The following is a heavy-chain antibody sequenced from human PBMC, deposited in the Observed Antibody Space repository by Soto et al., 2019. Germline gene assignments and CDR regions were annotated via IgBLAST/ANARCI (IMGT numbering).Heavy chain of an antibody. J-gene: IGHJ4*02. D-gene: IGHD2-2*01. CDR3: ARTPYCSSTSCKTLLDY. CDR2: IYHSGST. CDR1: GYSISSGYY. V-gene: IGHV4-38-2*01. Sequence: SQTLSLTCAVSGYSISSGYYWGWIRQPPGKGLEWIGSIYHSGSTHHNPSLKSRVTISVDTSKNQFSLKLTSVTAADTAVYYCARTPYCSSTSCKTLLDYWGQGNLVTVS.